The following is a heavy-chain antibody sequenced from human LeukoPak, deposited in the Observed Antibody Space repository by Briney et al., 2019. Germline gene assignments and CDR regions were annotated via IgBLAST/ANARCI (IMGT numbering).Heavy chain of an antibody. J-gene: IGHJ4*02. V-gene: IGHV3-30*02. CDR1: GFTFSSYG. CDR3: AKAKKYSNSYYFDY. D-gene: IGHD4-11*01. Sequence: PGGSLRLSCAASGFTFSSYGMHWVRQAPGKGLEWVAFIRYDGSNKYYADSVKGRFTISRDNSKNTLYLQMNSLRAEDTAVYYCAKAKKYSNSYYFDYWGQGTLVTVSS. CDR2: IRYDGSNK.